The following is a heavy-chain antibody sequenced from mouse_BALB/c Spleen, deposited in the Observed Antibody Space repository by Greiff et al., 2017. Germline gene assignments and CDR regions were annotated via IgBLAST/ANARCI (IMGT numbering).Heavy chain of an antibody. J-gene: IGHJ3*01. V-gene: IGHV1S135*01. CDR1: GYSFTSYY. CDR2: IDPFNGGT. D-gene: IGHD2-4*01. Sequence: VQLQQSGPELMKPGASVKISCKASGYSFTSYYMHWVKQSHGKSLEWIGYIDPFNGGTSYNQKFKGKATLTVDKSSSTAYMHLSSLTSEDSAVYYCARSGDYDVWFAYWGQGTLVTVSA. CDR3: ARSGDYDVWFAY.